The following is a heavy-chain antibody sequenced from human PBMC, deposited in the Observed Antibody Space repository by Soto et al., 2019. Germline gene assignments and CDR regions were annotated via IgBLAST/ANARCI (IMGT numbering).Heavy chain of an antibody. V-gene: IGHV1-2*02. CDR2: INPDTGDT. CDR1: GYTFTDDY. J-gene: IGHJ4*02. D-gene: IGHD1-26*01. CDR3: ARARYRGSFNNFDY. Sequence: ASVKVSCKASGYTFTDDYIHWVRQAPGQGLAWMGWINPDTGDTNYAQNFQGRVTMTRDTSISTMYIELNRLTSDDTAVYYCARARYRGSFNNFDYWGQGSLVTVS.